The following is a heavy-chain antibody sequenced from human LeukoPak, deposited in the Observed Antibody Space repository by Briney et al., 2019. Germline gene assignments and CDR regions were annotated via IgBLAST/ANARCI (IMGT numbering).Heavy chain of an antibody. CDR2: IKQDGSDI. CDR3: TRGGRLHPQSPY. J-gene: IGHJ4*02. D-gene: IGHD3-16*01. Sequence: GGSLRLSCAASGFSFSSYWMSWVRQAPGKGLEWVANIKQDGSDIYYVDSVKGRFIISRDNAKNSLYLQMSSLRAEDTAVYYCTRGGRLHPQSPYWGQGTLVTVSS. CDR1: GFSFSSYW. V-gene: IGHV3-7*01.